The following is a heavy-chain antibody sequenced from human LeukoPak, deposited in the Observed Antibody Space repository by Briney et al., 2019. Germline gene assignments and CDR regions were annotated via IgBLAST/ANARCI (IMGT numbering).Heavy chain of an antibody. V-gene: IGHV4-59*01. CDR3: ARGVPYFVLAGFHI. Sequence: SETLSLTCTVSGGSISEYYWSWIRQPPGKGLEWIGYIYYSGSTNYNPSLKSRVTISVDTSKNQFSLKLRSLTAADTAPYYCARGVPYFVLAGFHIWARGTMVTVSS. D-gene: IGHD3-9*01. CDR2: IYYSGST. CDR1: GGSISEYY. J-gene: IGHJ3*02.